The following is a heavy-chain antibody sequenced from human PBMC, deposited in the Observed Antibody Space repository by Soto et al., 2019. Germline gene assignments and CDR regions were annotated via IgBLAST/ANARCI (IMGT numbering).Heavy chain of an antibody. D-gene: IGHD3-3*01. CDR1: GGSVSSGDYY. V-gene: IGHV4-30-4*01. CDR2: IYYTGST. J-gene: IGHJ6*02. CDR3: ARSYDFWSGSPDLVGMDV. Sequence: SETLSLTCTVSGGSVSSGDYYWSWIRQPPGKGLEWIEHIYYTGSTYYNPSLKSRLTISVDTSKNQFPLKVSSVTAADTAVYYCARSYDFWSGSPDLVGMDVWGQGTTVTVSS.